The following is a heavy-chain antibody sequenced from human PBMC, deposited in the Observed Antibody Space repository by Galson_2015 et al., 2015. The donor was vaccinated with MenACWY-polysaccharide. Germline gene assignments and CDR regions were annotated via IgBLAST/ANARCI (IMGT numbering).Heavy chain of an antibody. J-gene: IGHJ6*02. V-gene: IGHV3-30-3*01. CDR1: GFTFSSYA. CDR2: ISYDGSNK. CDR3: ARTYCSRTTCYGMDV. Sequence: SLRLSCAASGFTFSSYAIHWVRQAPGKGLECVAIISYDGSNKYYADSVKGQFTISRDNSKNTMYLQMNSLKSDDTAVYYCARTYCSRTTCYGMDVWGQGTTVTVSS. D-gene: IGHD2/OR15-2a*01.